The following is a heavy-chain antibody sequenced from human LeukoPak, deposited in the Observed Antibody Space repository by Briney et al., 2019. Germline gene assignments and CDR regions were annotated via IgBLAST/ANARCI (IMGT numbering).Heavy chain of an antibody. D-gene: IGHD4-17*01. Sequence: GGSLRLSCAASGFTFSTYAMSWVRQAPGKGLEWVSNISGSGGSTYYSDSVKGRFTISRDNSKNTLYLQMNSLKPEDTAMYYCAKSDYAEGGIEYWGQGTLVTVSS. V-gene: IGHV3-23*01. CDR2: ISGSGGST. CDR3: AKSDYAEGGIEY. J-gene: IGHJ4*02. CDR1: GFTFSTYA.